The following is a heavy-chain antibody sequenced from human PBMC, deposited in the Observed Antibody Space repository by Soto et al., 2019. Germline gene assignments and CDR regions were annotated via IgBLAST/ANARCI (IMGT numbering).Heavy chain of an antibody. CDR2: INHSGST. CDR1: GGSFSGYH. CDR3: ARPYRNQQLVRPRLSASDI. J-gene: IGHJ3*02. V-gene: IGHV4-34*01. Sequence: SETLSLTCAGSGGSFSGYHWSWIRQPPGKGLKWIGEINHSGSTNYNPSLKSRVTISVDTSKNQFSLTLSSVTAADTAVYYCARPYRNQQLVRPRLSASDISGQGPIVTVS. D-gene: IGHD6-13*01.